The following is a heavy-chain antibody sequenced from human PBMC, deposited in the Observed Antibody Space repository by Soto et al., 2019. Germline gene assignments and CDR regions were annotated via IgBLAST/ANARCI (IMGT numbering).Heavy chain of an antibody. CDR2: IQTDNDHA. D-gene: IGHD3-9*01. V-gene: IGHV1-18*01. CDR3: AKDLGSGYRFDY. Sequence: QVQLVQSGPEVKKPGASVKVACKASGYTFLKYGINWVRQAPGQGLEWMGGIQTDNDHASFAQKFECRVTMTTDTSTRTVYMELRDLSSDDTAVYYCAKDLGSGYRFDYWGQGTPVTVSS. J-gene: IGHJ4*02. CDR1: GYTFLKYG.